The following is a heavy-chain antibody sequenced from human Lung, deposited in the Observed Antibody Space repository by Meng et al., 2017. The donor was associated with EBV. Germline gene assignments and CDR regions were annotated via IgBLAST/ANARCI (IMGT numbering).Heavy chain of an antibody. CDR3: ARVGAYCGGDCYHPR. J-gene: IGHJ4*02. CDR2: IYHSGST. CDR1: GGALISRNW. V-gene: IGHV4-4*02. Sequence: VRLRESGTELGQRAGTLSLACAVSGGALISRNWWSWVRQPPGKGLEWIGEIYHSGSTNYNPSLKSRVTISVDESKNQFSLRLSSVTAADTAVYYCARVGAYCGGDCYHPRWGQGTLVTVSS. D-gene: IGHD2-21*02.